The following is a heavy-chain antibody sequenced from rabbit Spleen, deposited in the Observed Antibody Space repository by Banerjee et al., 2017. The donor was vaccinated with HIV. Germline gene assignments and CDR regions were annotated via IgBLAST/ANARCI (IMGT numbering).Heavy chain of an antibody. V-gene: IGHV1S45*01. CDR2: INAATTKP. D-gene: IGHD1-1*01. J-gene: IGHJ4*01. CDR1: GFSFSDRDV. Sequence: QERLVESGGGLVKPEGSLKLSCTASGFSFSDRDVMCWVRQAPGKGLEWIACINAATTKPVYATWAKGRFTISRTSSTTVTLRMTSLTAADTATYFCARDLVGVIGWNFYLWGPGTLVTVS. CDR3: ARDLVGVIGWNFYL.